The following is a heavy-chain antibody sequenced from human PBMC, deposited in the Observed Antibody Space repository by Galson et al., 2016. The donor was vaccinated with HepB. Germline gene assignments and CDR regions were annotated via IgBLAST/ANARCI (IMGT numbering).Heavy chain of an antibody. D-gene: IGHD3-10*01. CDR2: IWYDGSNK. V-gene: IGHV3-33*01. J-gene: IGHJ6*02. CDR3: ARDSRFGFSYYYFYGMDV. CDR1: GFTFSSYG. Sequence: SLKLSCAASGFTFSSYGMHWVRQAPGKGLEWVAVIWYDGSNKYYADSVKGRFTISRDNSKNTLYLQMNCLRAEDTAVYYCARDSRFGFSYYYFYGMDVWGQGTTGTGSS.